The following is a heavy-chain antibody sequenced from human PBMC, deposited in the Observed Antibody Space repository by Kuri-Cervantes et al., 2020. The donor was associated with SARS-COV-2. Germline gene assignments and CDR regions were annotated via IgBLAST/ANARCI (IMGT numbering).Heavy chain of an antibody. D-gene: IGHD3-22*01. V-gene: IGHV1-2*04. CDR3: ARSTPFRRLLVISQGGAFDI. J-gene: IGHJ3*02. CDR2: INPNSGGT. Sequence: ASVKVSCKASGYTFTGYYMHWVRQAPGQGLEWMGGINPNSGGTNYAQKFQGWVTMTRDTSISTVYMELSRLRSDDTAVYYCARSTPFRRLLVISQGGAFDIWGQGTMVTVSS. CDR1: GYTFTGYY.